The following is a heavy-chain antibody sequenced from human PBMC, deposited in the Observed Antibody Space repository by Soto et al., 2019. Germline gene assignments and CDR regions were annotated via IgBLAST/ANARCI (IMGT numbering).Heavy chain of an antibody. J-gene: IGHJ4*02. CDR2: MNPNSGNT. CDR3: ARAVGARRLDY. CDR1: GYTFTSYD. V-gene: IGHV1-8*01. Sequence: QAQLVQPGAEVEKPGASVKVSCKASGYTFTSYDINWVRQATGQGLEWMGWMNPNSGNTGYAPKFQARVTMTRNTSRLTAYMARSRLGSEDTAVYSGARAVGARRLDYWGQGTLVTVSS. D-gene: IGHD1-26*01.